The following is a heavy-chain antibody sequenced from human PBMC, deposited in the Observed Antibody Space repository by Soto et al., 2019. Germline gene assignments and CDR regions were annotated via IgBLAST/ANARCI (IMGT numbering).Heavy chain of an antibody. D-gene: IGHD3-3*01. V-gene: IGHV4-31*03. CDR2: MYYAGSG. CDR1: GGFLSSGGHY. CDR3: ARGHYDIWSGYLATIDC. J-gene: IGHJ4*02. Sequence: SETLSLTCTVSGGFLSSGGHYWCWIRHEPGKGLEWIGYMYYAGSGYYNPSLQSRVTISADTSKNQFSLKLSSVTAADTAVYYCARGHYDIWSGYLATIDCRGKGTLVTVSS.